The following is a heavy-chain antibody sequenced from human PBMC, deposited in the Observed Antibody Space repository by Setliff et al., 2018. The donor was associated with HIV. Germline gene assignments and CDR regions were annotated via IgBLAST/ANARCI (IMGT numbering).Heavy chain of an antibody. V-gene: IGHV3-20*04. CDR1: GFIFDDYA. CDR2: LNHHGSST. CDR3: TRVSRFYGSGTQRPYNWFDP. Sequence: LRLSCVVSGFIFDDYAMSWVRLAPGKGLEWVSGLNHHGSSTGYADSVKGRFTISRDNAKNTLYLQMRSLRAEDTAVYYCTRVSRFYGSGTQRPYNWFDPWGQGTLVTVSS. J-gene: IGHJ5*02. D-gene: IGHD3-10*01.